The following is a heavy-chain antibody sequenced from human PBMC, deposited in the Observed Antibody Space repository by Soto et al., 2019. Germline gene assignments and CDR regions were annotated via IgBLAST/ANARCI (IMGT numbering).Heavy chain of an antibody. D-gene: IGHD6-6*01. CDR3: ARDSSSLGDYYYYYGMDV. CDR1: GGSISSGGFS. V-gene: IGHV4-30-2*05. Sequence: PSETLSLTCAVSGGSISSGGFSWTWIRQPPGKGLEFIGYIYYSGGTYYNPSLKSRVTISVDTSKNQFSLKLSSVTAADTAVYYCARDSSSLGDYYYYYGMDVWGQGTTVTVSS. J-gene: IGHJ6*02. CDR2: IYYSGGT.